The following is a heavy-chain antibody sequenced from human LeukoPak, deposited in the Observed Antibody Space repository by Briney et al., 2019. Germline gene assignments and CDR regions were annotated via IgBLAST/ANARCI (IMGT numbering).Heavy chain of an antibody. CDR1: GFTFSSSA. CDR3: AKDARPSY. Sequence: PGGSLRLSCAASGFTFSSSAMSWVRQAPGKGLEWVSAITCGSGSTYYADSVKGRFTISRDNSKNTLYLQTNSLRADDTAVYYCAKDARPSYWGQGTLVTVSS. V-gene: IGHV3-23*01. CDR2: ITCGSGST. J-gene: IGHJ4*02.